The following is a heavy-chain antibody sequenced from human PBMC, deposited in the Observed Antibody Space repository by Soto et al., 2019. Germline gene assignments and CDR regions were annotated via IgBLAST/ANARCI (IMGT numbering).Heavy chain of an antibody. CDR3: ARETDYGDAFDI. Sequence: SETLSLTCTVSGGSISSYYWSWIRQPPGKGLEWIGYIYYSGSTNYNPSLKSRVTISVDTSKNQFSLKLSSVTAADTAVYYCARETDYGDAFDIWGQGTMVTVSS. J-gene: IGHJ3*02. CDR2: IYYSGST. V-gene: IGHV4-59*01. D-gene: IGHD4-17*01. CDR1: GGSISSYY.